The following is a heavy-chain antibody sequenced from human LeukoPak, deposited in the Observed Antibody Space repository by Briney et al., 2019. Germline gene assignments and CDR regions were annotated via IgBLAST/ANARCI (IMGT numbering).Heavy chain of an antibody. J-gene: IGHJ3*02. CDR1: GFTFSSYS. CDR2: ISSSSSYI. V-gene: IGHV3-21*01. CDR3: ARDLPPYSGYSFYAFDI. D-gene: IGHD5-12*01. Sequence: GGSLRLSCAASGFTFSSYSMNWVRQAPGKGLEWVSSISSSSSYIYYADSVKGRFTISRDNAKNSLCLQMNSLRAEDTAVYYCARDLPPYSGYSFYAFDIWGQGTMVTVSS.